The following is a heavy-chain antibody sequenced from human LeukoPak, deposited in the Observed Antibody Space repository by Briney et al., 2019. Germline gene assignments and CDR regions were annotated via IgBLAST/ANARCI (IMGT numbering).Heavy chain of an antibody. D-gene: IGHD4-17*01. CDR3: ARVVVTTVTNGDY. CDR1: GFTFSSYS. Sequence: PGGSLRLSCAASGFTFSSYSMNWVRQAPGKGLEWVSSISSSSSYIYYADSVKGRFTISRDNAKNSLYLQMNSLRAEDTAVYYCARVVVTTVTNGDYWGQGTLVTVSS. J-gene: IGHJ4*02. V-gene: IGHV3-21*01. CDR2: ISSSSSYI.